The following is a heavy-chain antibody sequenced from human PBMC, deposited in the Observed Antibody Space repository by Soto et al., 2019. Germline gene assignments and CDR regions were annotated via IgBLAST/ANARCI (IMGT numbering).Heavy chain of an antibody. CDR1: GYTFTIYG. Sequence: QVQLVQSGAAVKQPGASVKVSCKASGYTFTIYGISWVLQAPGQGLEWMGWISGYNGNTDYAQNLQDRVTLTTDASTSSVYMELRSLRSDDTAVYYCARVDYYDSSGYYVYWGQGTQITVS. CDR3: ARVDYYDSSGYYVY. J-gene: IGHJ4*02. D-gene: IGHD3-22*01. CDR2: ISGYNGNT. V-gene: IGHV1-18*04.